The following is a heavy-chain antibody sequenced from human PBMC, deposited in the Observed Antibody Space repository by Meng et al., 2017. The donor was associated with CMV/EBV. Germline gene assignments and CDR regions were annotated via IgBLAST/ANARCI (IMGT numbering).Heavy chain of an antibody. CDR2: IRYDGSNK. V-gene: IGHV3-30*02. CDR3: AKEYYYGSGSGAIYYYGMDV. CDR1: GFTFSSYG. D-gene: IGHD3-10*01. Sequence: GGSLRLSCAASGFTFSSYGMHWVRQAPGKGLEWVAFIRYDGSNKYYADSVKGRFTISRDNSKNTLYLQMNSLRAEDTAVYYCAKEYYYGSGSGAIYYYGMDVWGQGTTVTVSS. J-gene: IGHJ6*02.